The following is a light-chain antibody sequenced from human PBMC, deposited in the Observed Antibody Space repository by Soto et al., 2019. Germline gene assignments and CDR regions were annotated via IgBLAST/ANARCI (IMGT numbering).Light chain of an antibody. V-gene: IGKV1-9*01. CDR1: YDISSS. CDR3: QQLSHYPYT. CDR2: DSS. Sequence: DIQLTQSPSFLSASVEDRVTISCLASYDISSSLAWSQQEPGKPPKLLIYDSSTLQTGDPSRFTGSGSGRKFTLTIRGLQFGDVATYFCQQLSHYPYTFGQGTKLEI. J-gene: IGKJ2*01.